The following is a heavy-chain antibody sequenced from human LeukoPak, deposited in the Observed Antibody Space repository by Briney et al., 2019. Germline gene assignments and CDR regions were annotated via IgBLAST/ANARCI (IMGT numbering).Heavy chain of an antibody. Sequence: GGSLRLSCAASGFTFSSYGMHWVRQAPGEGLEWVAVISYDGSNKYYVDSVKGRFTISRDNSKNTLYLQMNSLRAEDTAVYYCAKDPGRFVVVPAAIDYWGQGTLVTVSS. D-gene: IGHD2-2*02. V-gene: IGHV3-30*18. CDR1: GFTFSSYG. CDR3: AKDPGRFVVVPAAIDY. J-gene: IGHJ4*02. CDR2: ISYDGSNK.